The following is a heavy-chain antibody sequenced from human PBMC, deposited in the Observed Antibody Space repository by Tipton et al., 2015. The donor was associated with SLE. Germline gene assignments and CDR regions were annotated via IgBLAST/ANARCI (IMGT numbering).Heavy chain of an antibody. Sequence: LRLSCAVYGGSFSGYYWSWIRQPPGKGLEWIGEINHSGSTNYNPSLKSRVTISVDTSKNQFPLKLSSVTAADTAVYYCALLGSLLWFSPEGYWGQGTLVTVSS. CDR2: INHSGST. CDR1: GGSFSGYY. CDR3: ALLGSLLWFSPEGY. V-gene: IGHV4-34*01. J-gene: IGHJ4*02. D-gene: IGHD3-10*01.